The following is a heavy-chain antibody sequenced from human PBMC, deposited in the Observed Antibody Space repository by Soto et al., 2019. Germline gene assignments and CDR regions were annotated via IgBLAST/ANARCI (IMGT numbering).Heavy chain of an antibody. Sequence: PGGSLRLSCAASGFTFSSYAMSWVRQAPGKGLEWVSAISDSGGSTYHADSVTGRFTISRDESKNTLEMQMNSLRAEDTAVYYCAKMRGRYCGSDSGAYMDVWGKGPTVTVSS. D-gene: IGHD3-10*01. J-gene: IGHJ6*03. CDR1: GFTFSSYA. CDR3: AKMRGRYCGSDSGAYMDV. V-gene: IGHV3-23*01. CDR2: ISDSGGST.